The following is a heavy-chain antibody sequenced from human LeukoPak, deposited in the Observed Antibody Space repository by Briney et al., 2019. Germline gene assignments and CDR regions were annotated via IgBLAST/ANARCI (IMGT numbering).Heavy chain of an antibody. CDR1: GGSISSGNYY. V-gene: IGHV4-61*02. CDR2: ISTSGST. Sequence: KSSETLSLTCTVSGGSISSGNYYWSWIRQPAGKGLEGIGRISTSGSTHYDPSLTYRVIISIDTSKSQFSLRLSSATAADTAVYYCASHQYGSGSYYHDYWGQGTLVTVSP. D-gene: IGHD3-10*01. J-gene: IGHJ4*02. CDR3: ASHQYGSGSYYHDY.